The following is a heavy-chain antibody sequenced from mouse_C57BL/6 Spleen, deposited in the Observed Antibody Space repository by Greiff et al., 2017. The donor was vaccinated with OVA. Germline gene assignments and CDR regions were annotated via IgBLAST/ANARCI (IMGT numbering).Heavy chain of an antibody. J-gene: IGHJ3*01. Sequence: EVKLVESGGGLVKPGASLKLSCAASGFTFSDYGMHWVRQAPEKGLEWVAYISSGSSTIYYADTVKGRFTLSRDNTKNTLFLQMTSLGSEDTAMYYCYYDGYFFAYWGQGTLVTVSA. CDR2: ISSGSSTI. V-gene: IGHV5-17*01. CDR3: YYDGYFFAY. CDR1: GFTFSDYG. D-gene: IGHD2-3*01.